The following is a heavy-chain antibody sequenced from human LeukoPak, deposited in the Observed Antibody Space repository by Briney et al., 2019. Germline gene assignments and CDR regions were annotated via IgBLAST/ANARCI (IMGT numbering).Heavy chain of an antibody. CDR3: AKGTGDYYGSGSYYTTFDY. CDR1: GFTFSSYA. J-gene: IGHJ4*02. Sequence: GGSLRLSCAASGFTFSSYAMSWVRQAPGKGLEWVSAISGSGGSKYYADSVKGRFTISRDNSKNTLYLQMNSLRAEDTAVYYCAKGTGDYYGSGSYYTTFDYWGQGTLVTVSS. V-gene: IGHV3-23*01. D-gene: IGHD3-10*01. CDR2: ISGSGGSK.